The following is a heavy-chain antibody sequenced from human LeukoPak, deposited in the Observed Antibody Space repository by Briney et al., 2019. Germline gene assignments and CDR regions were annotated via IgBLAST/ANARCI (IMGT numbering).Heavy chain of an antibody. Sequence: GGSLSLSCTASGFIVGDYAMSWVRPARGQGLEWVGFIRSKAYGGTTEYAASVKGRFTISRDDSKSIAYLQMNSLKTEDTAVYYCTRDLEDDYGDQIFDYWGQGTLVTVSS. CDR1: GFIVGDYA. V-gene: IGHV3-49*04. D-gene: IGHD4-17*01. CDR3: TRDLEDDYGDQIFDY. CDR2: IRSKAYGGTT. J-gene: IGHJ4*02.